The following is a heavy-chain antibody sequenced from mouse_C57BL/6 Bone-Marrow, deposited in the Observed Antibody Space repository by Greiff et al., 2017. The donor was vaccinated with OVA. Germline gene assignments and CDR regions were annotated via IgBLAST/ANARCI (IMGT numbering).Heavy chain of an antibody. V-gene: IGHV1-69*01. CDR3: ARDWFAY. CDR1: GYTFTSYW. J-gene: IGHJ3*01. Sequence: QVQLQQSGAELVMPGASVKLSFKASGYTFTSYWMHWVKQRPGQGLEWIGEIDPSDSYTNYNQKFKGKSTLTVDKSSSTAYMQLSSLTSEDSAVYYCARDWFAYWGQGTLVTVSA. CDR2: IDPSDSYT.